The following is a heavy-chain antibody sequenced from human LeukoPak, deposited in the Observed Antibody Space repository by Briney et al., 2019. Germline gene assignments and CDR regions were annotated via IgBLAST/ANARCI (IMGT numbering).Heavy chain of an antibody. V-gene: IGHV3-49*04. J-gene: IGHJ4*02. CDR3: TSDYVVDY. D-gene: IGHD3-16*01. CDR1: GSTFGDYA. CDR2: IRSKAYGGTT. Sequence: TGGSLRLSCTASGSTFGDYAMSWVRQAPGKGLEWVGFIRSKAYGGTTEYAASVKARFTISRDDSKSIAYLQMNSLKTEDTAVYYCTSDYVVDYWGQGTLVTVSS.